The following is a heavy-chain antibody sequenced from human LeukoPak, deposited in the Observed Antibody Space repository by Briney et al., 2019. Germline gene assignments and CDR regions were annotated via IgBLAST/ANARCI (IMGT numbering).Heavy chain of an antibody. V-gene: IGHV3-48*01. J-gene: IGHJ4*02. CDR1: GFTFSSYS. CDR2: ISSSSSTI. Sequence: GGTLRLSCAASGFTFSSYSMNWVRQAPGKGLEWVSYISSSSSTIYYADSVKGRFTISRDNAKNSLYLQMNSLRAEDTAVYYCARDLGPSYSEYDWRGIFDYWGQGTLVTFSS. D-gene: IGHD5-12*01. CDR3: ARDLGPSYSEYDWRGIFDY.